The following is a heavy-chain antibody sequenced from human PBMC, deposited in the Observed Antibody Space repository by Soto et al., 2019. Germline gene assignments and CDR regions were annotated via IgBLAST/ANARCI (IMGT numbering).Heavy chain of an antibody. CDR1: GYTFSNSG. Sequence: QVQLVQSGPEVKKPGASVKVSCKASGYTFSNSGFSWMRQAPGQGLEWMGWISTYNGNTNYAQKFQGRLSMTTDTPRITAFMELRTLRSDDTAVYYCARDEYKKGRNWRNPWGQGTLVTVTS. D-gene: IGHD1-20*01. J-gene: IGHJ5*02. V-gene: IGHV1-18*01. CDR3: ARDEYKKGRNWRNP. CDR2: ISTYNGNT.